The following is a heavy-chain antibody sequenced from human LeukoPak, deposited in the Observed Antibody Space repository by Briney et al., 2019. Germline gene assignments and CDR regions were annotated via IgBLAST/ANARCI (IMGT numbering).Heavy chain of an antibody. V-gene: IGHV3-23*01. CDR3: AKDHPLSSSSWYYFDY. CDR1: GFTFSSYG. J-gene: IGHJ4*02. Sequence: PGGSLRLSCAASGFTFSSYGMNWVRQAPGKGLEWVSGFSGSGGSTYYADSVKGRFTISRDNSKNTLYLQMNSLRAEDTAVYYCAKDHPLSSSSWYYFDYWGQGTLVTVSS. D-gene: IGHD6-13*01. CDR2: FSGSGGST.